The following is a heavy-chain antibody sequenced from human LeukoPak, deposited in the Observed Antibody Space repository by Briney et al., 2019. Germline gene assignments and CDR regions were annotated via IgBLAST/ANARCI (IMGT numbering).Heavy chain of an antibody. Sequence: GRSLRLSCAASGFTFDDYAMHWVRQAPGKGLEWVSGISWNSGSIGYADSVKGRFTISRDNAKNSLYLQMHSLRADDTAIYYCARRNIAATYYFDYWGQGTLVTVSS. V-gene: IGHV3-9*01. CDR1: GFTFDDYA. J-gene: IGHJ4*02. D-gene: IGHD2-15*01. CDR3: ARRNIAATYYFDY. CDR2: ISWNSGSI.